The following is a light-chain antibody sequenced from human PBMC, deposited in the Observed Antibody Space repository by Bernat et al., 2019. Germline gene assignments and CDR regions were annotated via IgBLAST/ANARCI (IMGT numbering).Light chain of an antibody. CDR2: ELT. J-gene: IGLJ1*01. Sequence: QSALTQPPSVSGSPGQSVTISCTGTRSDVGSHNRVSWYQQSPGTAPKLTIYELTNRPAGVPERFSGSKSGNTASLTISGLQADDEADYYCSSYTRTSTFVFGTGTKVTVL. CDR1: RSDVGSHNR. V-gene: IGLV2-18*02. CDR3: SSYTRTSTFV.